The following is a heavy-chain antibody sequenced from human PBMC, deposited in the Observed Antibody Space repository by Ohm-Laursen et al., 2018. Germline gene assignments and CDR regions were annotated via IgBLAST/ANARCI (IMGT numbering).Heavy chain of an antibody. CDR2: IYYSGST. J-gene: IGHJ6*01. CDR1: GGSISSYY. D-gene: IGHD2-2*01. CDR3: ARGYCSSTSCYYSVDV. V-gene: IGHV4-59*12. Sequence: GTLSLTCTVSGGSISSYYWSWIRQPPGKGLEWIGYIYYSGSTNYNPSLKSRVTISVDTSKNQFSLKLSSVTAADTAVYYCARGYCSSTSCYYSVDVWGQGTTVTVSS.